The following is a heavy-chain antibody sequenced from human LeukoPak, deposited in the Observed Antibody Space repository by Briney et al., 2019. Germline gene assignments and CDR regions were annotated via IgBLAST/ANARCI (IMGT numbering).Heavy chain of an antibody. CDR2: IKSDGST. CDR1: GFTFSSYW. CDR3: ARAPSEIGGYYPEYFRH. V-gene: IGHV3-74*01. Sequence: GGSLRLSCVASGFTFSSYWMHWVRRAPGKGLAGVSRIKSDGSTNYADSVKGRFTISRDNAKNTVSLQMNSLRAEDTGVYFCARAPSEIGGYYPEYFRHWGQGTLVTVSS. D-gene: IGHD3-22*01. J-gene: IGHJ1*01.